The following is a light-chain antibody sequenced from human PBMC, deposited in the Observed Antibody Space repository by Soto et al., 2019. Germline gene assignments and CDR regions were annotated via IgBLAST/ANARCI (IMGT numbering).Light chain of an antibody. CDR3: GTWDSSLSAVV. CDR1: SSNIVSNY. J-gene: IGLJ2*01. Sequence: QSVLTQPPSVSAAPGQKVTISCDGTSSNIVSNYVSWYQQLPGTTPKLLIYDNNRRPSGIPDRFSGSKSGTSATLGITGLQTGDEADYYCGTWDSSLSAVVFGGGTKLTVL. CDR2: DNN. V-gene: IGLV1-51*01.